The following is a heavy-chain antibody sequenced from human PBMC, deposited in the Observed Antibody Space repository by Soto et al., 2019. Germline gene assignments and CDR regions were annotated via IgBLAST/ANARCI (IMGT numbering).Heavy chain of an antibody. D-gene: IGHD3-9*01. J-gene: IGHJ5*02. CDR2: IFYGHGT. V-gene: IGHV4-39*01. Sequence: QVQLHESGPGLVNPSETLSLTCTVSGGSVTSSTSSWAWVRQPPGKGLHWIGTIFYGHGTYYNPSLESRVTISLDTSKIQFSLELTSVTSADTAVYYCARQPTGYPNWFDAWGRGILVIVSS. CDR1: GGSVTSSTSS. CDR3: ARQPTGYPNWFDA.